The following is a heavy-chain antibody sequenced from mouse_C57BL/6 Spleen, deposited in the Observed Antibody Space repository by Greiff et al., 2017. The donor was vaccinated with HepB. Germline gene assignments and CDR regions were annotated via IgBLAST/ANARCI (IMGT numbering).Heavy chain of an antibody. CDR2: FYPGSGSI. CDR3: ARHEGGAFYDGYYPFAY. D-gene: IGHD2-3*01. Sequence: LQESGAELVKPGASVKLSCKASGYTFTEYTIHWVKQRSGQGLEWIGWFYPGSGSIKYNEKFKDKATLTADKSSSTVYMELSRLTSEDSAVYFCARHEGGAFYDGYYPFAYWGQGTLVTVSA. J-gene: IGHJ3*01. CDR1: GYTFTEYT. V-gene: IGHV1-62-2*01.